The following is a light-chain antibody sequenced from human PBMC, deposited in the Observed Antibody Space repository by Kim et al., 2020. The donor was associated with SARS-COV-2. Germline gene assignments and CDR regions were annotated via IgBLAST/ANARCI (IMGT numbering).Light chain of an antibody. V-gene: IGLV2-14*01. CDR2: DVT. J-gene: IGLJ3*02. CDR1: SSDVCGFGS. Sequence: QSALTKPASVSGSPGQSITITCTRASSDVCGFGSVTWYQQHPDKAPKLVIYDVTYRPSGVSNRFSGSKSGNTASLTISGLQAEDEADYYCSSYSSDNSMVFGGGTKVTVL. CDR3: SSYSSDNSMV.